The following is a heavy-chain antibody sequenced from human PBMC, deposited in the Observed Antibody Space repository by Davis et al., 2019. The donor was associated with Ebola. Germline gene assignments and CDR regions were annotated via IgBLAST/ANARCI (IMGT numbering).Heavy chain of an antibody. V-gene: IGHV1-46*01. CDR1: GYIFTSYA. J-gene: IGHJ6*04. CDR3: AREVVVVVAATPTYYYYGMDV. D-gene: IGHD2-15*01. CDR2: INPSGGST. Sequence: AASVKVSCKASGYIFTSYAMNWVRQAPGQGLEWMGIINPSGGSTSYAQKFQGRVTITRDTSTSPVYMELSSLRSEDTAVYYCAREVVVVVAATPTYYYYGMDVWGKGTTVTVSS.